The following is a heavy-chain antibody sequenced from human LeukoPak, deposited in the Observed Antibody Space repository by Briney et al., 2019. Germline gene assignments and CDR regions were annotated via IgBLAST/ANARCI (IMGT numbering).Heavy chain of an antibody. CDR1: GGSISSSF. Sequence: SETLSLTCTVSGGSISSSFWSWIRQPPGKGPEWIGYIYNSGSTNYNPSLKSRVTISVDTSKNQFSLKLNSVTAADTAVYYCVRGGGSSNWVVNWGQGTLVTVSS. V-gene: IGHV4-59*01. D-gene: IGHD6-13*01. CDR2: IYNSGST. CDR3: VRGGGSSNWVVN. J-gene: IGHJ4*02.